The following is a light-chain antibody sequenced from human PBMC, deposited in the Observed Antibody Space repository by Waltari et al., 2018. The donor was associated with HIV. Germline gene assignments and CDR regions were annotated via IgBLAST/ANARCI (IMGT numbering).Light chain of an antibody. J-gene: IGLJ1*01. CDR1: RSHIENDN. V-gene: IGLV1-47*01. CDR2: KNY. CDR3: VGWDNSLSEYV. Sequence: QSVLTQPPSASGTPGQRVTISCSGGRSHIENDNVYWYQQVPGTAPKLIIYKNYHRPSGVSDRFSGSKSGTSASLAISGLRSEDEADYYCVGWDNSLSEYVFGTGTTVTVL.